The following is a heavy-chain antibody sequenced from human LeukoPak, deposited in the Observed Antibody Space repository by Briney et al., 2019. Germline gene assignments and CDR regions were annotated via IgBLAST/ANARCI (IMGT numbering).Heavy chain of an antibody. CDR2: AYYRSKWYN. CDR3: CHSLSGRTGAFDI. V-gene: IGHV6-1*01. D-gene: IGHD2-21*01. CDR1: GDSVSSNSAA. Sequence: SQTLSLTCAISGDSVSSNSAAWNWIRQSPSRGLEWLGRAYYRSKWYNDYAVSVKSRITINPDTSKNQFSLQLDSVTPEDTAVYYCCHSLSGRTGAFDIWGRGTVVTVSS. J-gene: IGHJ3*02.